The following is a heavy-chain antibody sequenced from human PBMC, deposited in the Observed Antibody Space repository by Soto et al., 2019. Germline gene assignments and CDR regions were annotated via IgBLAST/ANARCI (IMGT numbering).Heavy chain of an antibody. V-gene: IGHV3-30*03. CDR3: ARVGATNYYYGMDV. D-gene: IGHD1-26*01. Sequence: LRLSCAASGFTFRSYGMHWVRQAPGKGLEWVAVISYDGSNKYYADSVKGRFTISRDNSKNTLYLQMNSLRAEDTAVYYCARVGATNYYYGMDVWGQGTTVTVSS. J-gene: IGHJ6*02. CDR1: GFTFRSYG. CDR2: ISYDGSNK.